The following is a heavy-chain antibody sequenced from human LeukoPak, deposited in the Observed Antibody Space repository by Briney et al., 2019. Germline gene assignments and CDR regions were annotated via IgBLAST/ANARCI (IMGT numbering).Heavy chain of an antibody. Sequence: GGSLRLSCAASGFTFSNAWMNWVRQAPGKGLEWVSYISGSSSTIYYADSVKGRFTISRDNAKNSLYLQMNSLRAEDTAVYYCARGGYYFDYWGQGTLVTVSS. V-gene: IGHV3-48*01. J-gene: IGHJ4*02. CDR2: ISGSSSTI. CDR1: GFTFSNAW. CDR3: ARGGYYFDY. D-gene: IGHD2-15*01.